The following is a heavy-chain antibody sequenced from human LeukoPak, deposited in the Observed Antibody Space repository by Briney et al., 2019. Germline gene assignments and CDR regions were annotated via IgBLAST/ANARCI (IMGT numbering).Heavy chain of an antibody. D-gene: IGHD4-17*01. CDR3: ARSNRMTTVTTRYAFDP. J-gene: IGHJ5*02. V-gene: IGHV4-34*01. Sequence: PSETLSLTCAVYGGSFSGYYWSWIRQPPGKGLEWIGEINHSGSTNHNPSLTSRVTISVDTSKNQFSLKLSSVTAADTAVYYCARSNRMTTVTTRYAFDPWGQGTLVTVSS. CDR2: INHSGST. CDR1: GGSFSGYY.